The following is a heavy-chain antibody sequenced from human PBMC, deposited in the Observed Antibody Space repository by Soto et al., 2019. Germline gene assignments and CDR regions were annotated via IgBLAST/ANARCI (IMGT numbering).Heavy chain of an antibody. Sequence: NPSETLSLTCAVSGYSISSGYYWGWIRQPPGKGLEWIGSIYHSGSTYYNPSLKSRVTISVDTSKNQFSLKLSSVTAADTAVYYCARASGYYGSGSYWAFDIWGQGAMVTVSS. J-gene: IGHJ3*02. CDR1: GYSISSGYY. V-gene: IGHV4-38-2*01. CDR2: IYHSGST. CDR3: ARASGYYGSGSYWAFDI. D-gene: IGHD3-10*01.